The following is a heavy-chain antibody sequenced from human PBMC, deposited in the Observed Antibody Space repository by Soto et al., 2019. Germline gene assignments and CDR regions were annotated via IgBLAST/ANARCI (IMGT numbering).Heavy chain of an antibody. D-gene: IGHD4-17*01. V-gene: IGHV3-23*01. Sequence: EVQLLESGGDLVQPGGSLRLSCAASGFTFSTYAMSWVRLPPGKGLEWVSTISGSGDRTNYADSVKGRFTVSRDNSKNTLYLQMNSLRAEDTAVYFCAKGTHAYGDYGGDYWGQGTLVTVSS. J-gene: IGHJ4*02. CDR1: GFTFSTYA. CDR2: ISGSGDRT. CDR3: AKGTHAYGDYGGDY.